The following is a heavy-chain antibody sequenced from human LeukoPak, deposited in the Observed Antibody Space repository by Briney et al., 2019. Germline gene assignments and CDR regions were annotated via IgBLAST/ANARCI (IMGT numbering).Heavy chain of an antibody. Sequence: EASVKVSCKASGYTFTSYGISWVRQAPGQGLEWMGIINPSGGSTSYAQKFQGRVTMTRDTSTSTVYMELSSLRSEDTAVYYCAREPANQGDFDYWGQGTLVTVCS. V-gene: IGHV1-46*01. D-gene: IGHD2-2*01. CDR1: GYTFTSYG. CDR2: INPSGGST. CDR3: AREPANQGDFDY. J-gene: IGHJ4*02.